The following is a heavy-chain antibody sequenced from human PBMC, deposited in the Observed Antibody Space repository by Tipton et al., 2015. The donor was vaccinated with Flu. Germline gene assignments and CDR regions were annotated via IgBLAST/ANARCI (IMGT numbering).Heavy chain of an antibody. V-gene: IGHV4-59*01. CDR2: INYNGNT. J-gene: IGHJ4*02. Sequence: PGLVKPSETLSLTCTVSGGSISPYFWSWIRQPPAKGLEWIGYINYNGNTNYNPSLKSRLSMSIDTSKSQVSLKLNSVAAADTAMYYCARDVVTTGGYEYWGQGILVTVSP. CDR1: GGSISPYF. CDR3: ARDVVTTGGYEY. D-gene: IGHD4-17*01.